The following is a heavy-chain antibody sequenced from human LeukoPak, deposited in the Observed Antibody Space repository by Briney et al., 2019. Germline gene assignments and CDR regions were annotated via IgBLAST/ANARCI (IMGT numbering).Heavy chain of an antibody. CDR1: GHSFTSHW. J-gene: IGHJ5*02. Sequence: GESLKISCXGSGHSFTSHWIGWVRKMTGKGLEWMRIILPGDSDTRYSPSFQGQVTISVDKSISTAYLQWSSLRASDTAIYYCARQSYDSMTGPNWFDPWGQGTLVTVSS. V-gene: IGHV5-51*01. D-gene: IGHD3-9*01. CDR3: ARQSYDSMTGPNWFDP. CDR2: ILPGDSDT.